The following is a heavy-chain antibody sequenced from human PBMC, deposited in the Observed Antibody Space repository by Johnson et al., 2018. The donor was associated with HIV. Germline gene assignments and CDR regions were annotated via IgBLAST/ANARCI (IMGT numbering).Heavy chain of an antibody. Sequence: QVQLVESGGGVVQPGRSLRLSCAASGFTFSSYAMHWVRQAPGKGLEWVAVISYDGSNKYYADSVKGRFTISRDNSKNTLYLQMNSLRAEDTAVYYCARGGGWGGDGYSGYDALDIWGQGTRVTV. CDR3: ARGGGWGGDGYSGYDALDI. V-gene: IGHV3-30*04. J-gene: IGHJ3*02. D-gene: IGHD2-21*01. CDR1: GFTFSSYA. CDR2: ISYDGSNK.